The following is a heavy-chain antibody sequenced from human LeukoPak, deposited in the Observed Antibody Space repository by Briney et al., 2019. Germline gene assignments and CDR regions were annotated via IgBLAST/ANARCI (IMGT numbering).Heavy chain of an antibody. D-gene: IGHD3-9*01. J-gene: IGHJ4*02. CDR3: AKDYQLRYFDWLLTCFDY. CDR1: GFTFSSYA. V-gene: IGHV3-23*01. Sequence: GGSLRLSCAASGFTFSSYAMSWVRQAPGKGLKWVSAISGSGGSTYYADSVKGRFTISRDNSKNTLYLQMNSLRAEDTAVYYCAKDYQLRYFDWLLTCFDYWGQGTLVTVSS. CDR2: ISGSGGST.